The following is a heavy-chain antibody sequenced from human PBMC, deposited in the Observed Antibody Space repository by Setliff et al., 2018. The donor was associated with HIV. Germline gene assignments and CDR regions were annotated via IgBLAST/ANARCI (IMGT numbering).Heavy chain of an antibody. Sequence: SETLSLTCTVSGGSISTYFWTWIRQPPGKGLEWIGYIYTSGSTNYNPSLKSRVTISVDTPKNQFSLKLSSVTAADTAVYYCARGSFIGDYYYFDYWGQGTLVTVSS. CDR2: IYTSGST. J-gene: IGHJ4*02. D-gene: IGHD3-10*01. CDR3: ARGSFIGDYYYFDY. CDR1: GGSISTYF. V-gene: IGHV4-4*08.